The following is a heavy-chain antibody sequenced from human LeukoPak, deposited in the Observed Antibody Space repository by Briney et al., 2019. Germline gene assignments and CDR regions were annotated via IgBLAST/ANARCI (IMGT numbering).Heavy chain of an antibody. J-gene: IGHJ5*02. Sequence: SETPSLTCTVSGGSISSYYWSWIRQPPGKGLEWIGYIYYSGSTNYNPSLKSRVTISVDTSKNQFSLKLSSVTAADTAVYYCARQDGNLDPWGQGTLVTVSS. V-gene: IGHV4-59*08. CDR1: GGSISSYY. CDR2: IYYSGST. CDR3: ARQDGNLDP.